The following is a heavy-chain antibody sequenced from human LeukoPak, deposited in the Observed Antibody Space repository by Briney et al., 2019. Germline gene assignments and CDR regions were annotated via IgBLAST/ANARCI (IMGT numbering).Heavy chain of an antibody. CDR2: INPNSGGT. D-gene: IGHD2-15*01. CDR3: ASLGDMVVVVAATRANNHDY. V-gene: IGHV1-2*02. J-gene: IGHJ4*02. CDR1: GHTFTGYY. Sequence: ASVKVSCKASGHTFTGYYMHWVRQAPGQGLEWMGWINPNSGGTNYAQKSQGRVTMTRDTSISTAYMELSRLRSDDTAVYYCASLGDMVVVVAATRANNHDYWGQGTLVTVSS.